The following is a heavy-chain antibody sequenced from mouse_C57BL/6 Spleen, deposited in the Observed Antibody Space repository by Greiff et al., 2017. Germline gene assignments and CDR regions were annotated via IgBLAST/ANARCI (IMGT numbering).Heavy chain of an antibody. CDR3: ARNAIYYDYGGDY. Sequence: VQLQQPGAELVKPGASVKMSCKASGYTFTSYWITWVKQRPGQGLEWIGDIYPGSGSTNYNEKFKSKATLTVDTSSSTAYMQLSSLTSEDSAVYYCARNAIYYDYGGDYWGQGTTLTVSS. CDR1: GYTFTSYW. CDR2: IYPGSGST. D-gene: IGHD2-4*01. V-gene: IGHV1-55*01. J-gene: IGHJ2*01.